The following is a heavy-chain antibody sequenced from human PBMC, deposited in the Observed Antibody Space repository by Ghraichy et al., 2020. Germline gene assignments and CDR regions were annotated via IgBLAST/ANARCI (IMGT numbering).Heavy chain of an antibody. V-gene: IGHV3-48*01. Sequence: SLRLSCAASGFTFSSYSMNWVRQAPGKGLEWVSYISSSSSTIYYADSVKGRFTISRDNAKNSLYLQMNSLRAEDTAVYYCARDLRSGFDYWGQGTLVTVSS. J-gene: IGHJ4*02. CDR3: ARDLRSGFDY. CDR1: GFTFSSYS. D-gene: IGHD6-19*01. CDR2: ISSSSSTI.